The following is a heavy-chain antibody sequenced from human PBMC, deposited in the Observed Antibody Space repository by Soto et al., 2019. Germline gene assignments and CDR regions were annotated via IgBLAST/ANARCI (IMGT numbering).Heavy chain of an antibody. CDR1: SGSFSTYY. CDR3: ARVPDR. D-gene: IGHD2-2*01. V-gene: IGHV4-59*01. CDR2: MYYSGST. Sequence: PSETLSLTCSVSSGSFSTYYWSWIRQPPGKGLEWIGHMYYSGSTNYNPSLQIRVTISEDTSKHQFSLRLSSVTAADTAVYYCARVPDRWGQGTLVTV. J-gene: IGHJ5*02.